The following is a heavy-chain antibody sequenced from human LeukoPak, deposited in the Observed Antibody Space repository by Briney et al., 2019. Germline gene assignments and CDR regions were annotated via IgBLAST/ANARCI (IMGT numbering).Heavy chain of an antibody. CDR2: INPNSGGT. J-gene: IGHJ4*02. D-gene: IGHD1-7*01. Sequence: ASVKVSCKASGYTFTSYDINWVRQATGQGLEWMGWINPNSGGTNYAQKFQGRVTMTRDTSISTAYMELSRLRSDDTAVYYCARVREITGTTGLGYWGQGTLVTVSS. V-gene: IGHV1-2*02. CDR3: ARVREITGTTGLGY. CDR1: GYTFTSYD.